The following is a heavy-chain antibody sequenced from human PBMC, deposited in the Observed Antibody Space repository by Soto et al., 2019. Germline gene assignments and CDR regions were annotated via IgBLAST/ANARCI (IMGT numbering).Heavy chain of an antibody. CDR2: ISSSSSTI. J-gene: IGHJ4*02. Sequence: EVQLVESGGGLVQPRGSLRLSGADSGFTFSSYSMNWVRQAPGKGLEWVSYISSSSSTIYYADSVKGRFTISRDNAKTSLFLQLNSLRDEDTAVYYCAREFIGDSSAPAYWGQGTLFAVSS. V-gene: IGHV3-48*02. CDR1: GFTFSSYS. CDR3: AREFIGDSSAPAY. D-gene: IGHD3-22*01.